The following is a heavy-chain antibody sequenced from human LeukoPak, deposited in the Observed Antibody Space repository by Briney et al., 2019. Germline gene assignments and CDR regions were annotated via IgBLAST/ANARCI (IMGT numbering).Heavy chain of an antibody. CDR3: ARDAPHNWFDP. Sequence: SETLSLTCTVSGGSISSGDYCWSWIRQPPGKGLEWIGYISYSGSTNYNPSLKSRVTISADTSKNQFSLKLSSVTAADTAVYYCARDAPHNWFDPWGQGTLVTVSS. D-gene: IGHD1-14*01. CDR1: GGSISSGDYC. J-gene: IGHJ5*02. V-gene: IGHV4-61*08. CDR2: ISYSGST.